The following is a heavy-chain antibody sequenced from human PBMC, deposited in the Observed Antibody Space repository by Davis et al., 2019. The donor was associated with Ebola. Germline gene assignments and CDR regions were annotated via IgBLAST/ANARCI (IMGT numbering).Heavy chain of an antibody. CDR3: ARGYSGSRRLEY. D-gene: IGHD1-26*01. J-gene: IGHJ4*02. V-gene: IGHV1-8*01. CDR2: MNPNSGNT. CDR1: GYTFTSYD. Sequence: ASVKVSCKASGYTFTSYDINWVRQATGQGLEWMGWMNPNSGNTGYAQKFQGRVTMTRNTSTSTAYMELRSLRSDDTAVYYCARGYSGSRRLEYWGQGTLVTVSS.